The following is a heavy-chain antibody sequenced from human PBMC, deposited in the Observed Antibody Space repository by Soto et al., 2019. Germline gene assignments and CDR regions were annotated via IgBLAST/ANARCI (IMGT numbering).Heavy chain of an antibody. CDR3: ARDLAKGGGSAGFDY. CDR2: INPKSGGT. V-gene: IGHV1-2*02. J-gene: IGHJ4*02. D-gene: IGHD1-26*01. CDR1: GYTFTVYY. Sequence: ASVKVSCKXSGYTFTVYYMHWVRQAPGQGLEWMGWINPKSGGTMYPQKFQGRVTMTWDTSISTAYMALTRPRSDDTAVYYCARDLAKGGGSAGFDYWGQGTLVTVSS.